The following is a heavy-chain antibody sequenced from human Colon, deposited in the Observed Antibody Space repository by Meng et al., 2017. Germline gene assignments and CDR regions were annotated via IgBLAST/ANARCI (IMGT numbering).Heavy chain of an antibody. D-gene: IGHD3-10*01. CDR2: IYYSGST. Sequence: SETLSLTCTVSGGPISSYYWSWIRQPPGKGLEWIGYIYYSGSTNYNPSLKSRVTISVDTSKNQFSLKLSSVTAADTAVYYCARDVYYYGSGSYYSGDAFDIWGQGTMVTVSS. CDR3: ARDVYYYGSGSYYSGDAFDI. J-gene: IGHJ3*02. CDR1: GGPISSYY. V-gene: IGHV4-59*01.